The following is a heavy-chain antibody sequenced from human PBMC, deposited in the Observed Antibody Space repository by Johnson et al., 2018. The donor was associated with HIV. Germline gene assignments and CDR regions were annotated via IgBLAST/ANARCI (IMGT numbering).Heavy chain of an antibody. D-gene: IGHD3-16*01. J-gene: IGHJ3*01. CDR1: GITVGTNY. CDR3: ARVGDSFGFDV. Sequence: VQLVESGGGLVQPGGSLRLSCAASGITVGTNYMPWVRQAPGKGLERVSAITIDGADPNYADSVKGRFIISRDNSKNTLSLQMNNLRVEDTGIYHCARVGDSFGFDVWGQGTMVTFSS. CDR2: ITIDGADP. V-gene: IGHV3-66*01.